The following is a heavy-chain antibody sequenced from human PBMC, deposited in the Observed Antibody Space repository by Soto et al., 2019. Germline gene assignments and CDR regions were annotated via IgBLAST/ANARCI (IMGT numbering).Heavy chain of an antibody. V-gene: IGHV1-18*01. CDR2: INPYNGNT. D-gene: IGHD6-13*01. CDR3: AREPAAGIWFDP. J-gene: IGHJ5*02. Sequence: QLQLVQSGAEVKKPGASVKVSCKASGYTFTGYGISWVRQAPGQGLEWMGWINPYNGNTNYAQKLQGRVTMTTDTSTSTAYMELRSLRSDDTAVYYCAREPAAGIWFDPWGQGTLVTVSS. CDR1: GYTFTGYG.